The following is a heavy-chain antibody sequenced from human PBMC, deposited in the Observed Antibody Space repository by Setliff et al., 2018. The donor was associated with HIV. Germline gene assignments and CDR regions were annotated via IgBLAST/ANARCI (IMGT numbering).Heavy chain of an antibody. Sequence: GASVKVSCKASGYTFTRYDINWVRQATGQGLEWMGWMNPNSGNTGYAQKFQGRVTMTRNTSISTAYMQLSSLRSEDTAVYFCARAPRGVGSSSHFDYWGRGTLVTVSS. D-gene: IGHD2-2*01. CDR3: ARAPRGVGSSSHFDY. CDR2: MNPNSGNT. CDR1: GYTFTRYD. V-gene: IGHV1-8*01. J-gene: IGHJ4*02.